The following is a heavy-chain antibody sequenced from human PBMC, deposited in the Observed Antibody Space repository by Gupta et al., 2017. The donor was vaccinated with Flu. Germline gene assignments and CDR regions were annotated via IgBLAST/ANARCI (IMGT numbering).Heavy chain of an antibody. V-gene: IGHV3-9*01. CDR2: ISWKSSSI. D-gene: IGHD3-22*01. Sequence: FTFHDYAMHWVRQAPGKGLEWVSGISWKSSSIGYADSVKGRFTISRDDAKNSLYLQMNSLRAEDTALYYCAKAYRYYYDSSGYLDYWGQGALVTVSS. CDR1: FTFHDYA. J-gene: IGHJ4*02. CDR3: AKAYRYYYDSSGYLDY.